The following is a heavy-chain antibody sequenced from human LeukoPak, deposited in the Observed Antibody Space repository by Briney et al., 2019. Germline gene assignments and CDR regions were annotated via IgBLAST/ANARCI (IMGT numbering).Heavy chain of an antibody. J-gene: IGHJ4*02. CDR2: FDPEGGET. D-gene: IGHD5-12*01. Sequence: GASVKVSCKVSGYTLTELSMHWVRQAPGKGLEWMGGFDPEGGETIYAQKFQGRVTMTEDTSTDTAYMELSSLRSEDTAVYYCATAQVDIVATAPAYWGQGTLVTVSS. CDR1: GYTLTELS. V-gene: IGHV1-24*01. CDR3: ATAQVDIVATAPAY.